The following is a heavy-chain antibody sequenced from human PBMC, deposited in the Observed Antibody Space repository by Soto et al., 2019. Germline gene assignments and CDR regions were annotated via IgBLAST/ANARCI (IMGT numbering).Heavy chain of an antibody. CDR3: AKVEEGGIAAAGHFDY. D-gene: IGHD6-13*01. V-gene: IGHV3-23*01. CDR2: ISGSGGST. J-gene: IGHJ4*02. CDR1: GFTFSSYA. Sequence: PGGSLRLSCAASGFTFSSYAMSCVRQAPGKGLEWVSAISGSGGSTYYADSVKGRFTISRDNSKNTLYLQMNSLRAEDTAVYYCAKVEEGGIAAAGHFDYWGQGTLVTVSS.